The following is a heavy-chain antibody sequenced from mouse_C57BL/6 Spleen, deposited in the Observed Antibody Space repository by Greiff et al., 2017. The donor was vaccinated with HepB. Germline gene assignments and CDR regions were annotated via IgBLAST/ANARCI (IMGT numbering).Heavy chain of an antibody. Sequence: VQRVESGAELAKPGASVKLSCKASGYTFTSYWMHWVKQRPGQGLEWIGYINPSSGYTKYNQKFKDKATLTADKSSSTAYMQLSSLTYEDSAVYYCARFYYDYDDFDYWGQGTTLTVSS. CDR2: INPSSGYT. CDR1: GYTFTSYW. J-gene: IGHJ2*01. CDR3: ARFYYDYDDFDY. V-gene: IGHV1-7*01. D-gene: IGHD2-4*01.